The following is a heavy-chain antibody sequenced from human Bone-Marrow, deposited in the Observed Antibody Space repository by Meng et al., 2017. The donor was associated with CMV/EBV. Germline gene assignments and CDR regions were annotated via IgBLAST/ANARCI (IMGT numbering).Heavy chain of an antibody. V-gene: IGHV3-30*02. CDR2: IRYDGNYK. CDR3: AKAEMATYFDY. Sequence: GGSLRLSCSTSRFTFGGSGMHWVRQAPGKGLEWVAFIRYDGNYKYYIESVKGRFTISRDNSKNTLYLQMSGLRAEDTAVYYCAKAEMATYFDYWGQGTLVTVSS. J-gene: IGHJ4*02. CDR1: RFTFGGSG. D-gene: IGHD5-24*01.